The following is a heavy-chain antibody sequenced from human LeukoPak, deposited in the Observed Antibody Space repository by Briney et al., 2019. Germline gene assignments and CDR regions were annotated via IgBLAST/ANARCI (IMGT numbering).Heavy chain of an antibody. CDR1: GFTFSIYA. CDR3: AKDQSMGIPVAGGYFLGS. D-gene: IGHD6-19*01. J-gene: IGHJ4*02. Sequence: GGSLRLSCAASGFTFSIYAMTWVRQAPGKGLEWVSGISGNGGSTYYADSVKGRFTISRDNSKNTLYLQMNSLRAEETAVYYCAKDQSMGIPVAGGYFLGSWGQGTLVTVPS. CDR2: ISGNGGST. V-gene: IGHV3-23*01.